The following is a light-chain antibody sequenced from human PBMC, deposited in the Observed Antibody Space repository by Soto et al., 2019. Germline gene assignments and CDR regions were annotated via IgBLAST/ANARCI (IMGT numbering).Light chain of an antibody. CDR3: SSYTSSSTYVV. J-gene: IGLJ2*01. CDR2: DVS. Sequence: QSALTQPASVSGSPGQSITISCTGTSSDVGGYNYVSWYQQHPGKAPKLMIYDVSNRPSGVSNRFSGSKSGNTASLTISGLQAEDDADYYCSSYTSSSTYVVFGGGTKITVL. V-gene: IGLV2-14*01. CDR1: SSDVGGYNY.